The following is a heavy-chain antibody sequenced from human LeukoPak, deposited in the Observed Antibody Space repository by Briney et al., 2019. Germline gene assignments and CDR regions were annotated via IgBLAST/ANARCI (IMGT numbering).Heavy chain of an antibody. CDR1: GYTFTRYD. D-gene: IGHD3-10*01. CDR3: ARKYLYGSGKPHFDY. J-gene: IGHJ4*02. V-gene: IGHV1-8*01. CDR2: MNPNSGNT. Sequence: ASVKDSCKASGYTFTRYDINWVRQATGQGLEWMGWMNPNSGNTGYAQKFQGRVTMTRNTSISTAYMELSSLRSDDTAVYYCARKYLYGSGKPHFDYWGQGALVTVSS.